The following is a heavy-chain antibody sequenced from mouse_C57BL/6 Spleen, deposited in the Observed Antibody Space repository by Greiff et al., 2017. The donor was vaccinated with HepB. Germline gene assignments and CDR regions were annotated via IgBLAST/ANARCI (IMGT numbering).Heavy chain of an antibody. CDR1: GYTFTSYW. V-gene: IGHV1-64*01. CDR3: ARGGDGYYLYYFDY. CDR2: IHPNSGST. D-gene: IGHD2-3*01. J-gene: IGHJ2*01. Sequence: VQLQQPGAELVKPGASVKLSCKASGYTFTSYWMHWVKQRPGQGLEWIGMIHPNSGSTNYNEKFKSKATLTVDKSSSTAYMQLSSLTSEDSAVYYCARGGDGYYLYYFDYWGQGTTLTVSS.